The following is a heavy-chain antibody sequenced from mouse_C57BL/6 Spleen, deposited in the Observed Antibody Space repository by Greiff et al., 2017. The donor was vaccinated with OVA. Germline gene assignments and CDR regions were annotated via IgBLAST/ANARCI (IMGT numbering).Heavy chain of an antibody. D-gene: IGHD2-4*01. CDR3: ANYDDDDARFAY. CDR2: ISGGGGNT. CDR1: GFTFSSYT. J-gene: IGHJ3*01. Sequence: EVHLVESGGGLVKPGGSLKLSCAASGFTFSSYTMSWVRQTPEKRLEWVATISGGGGNTYYPDSVKGRFTISRDNAKNTLYLQKSRLRSEDTALYYCANYDDDDARFAYWGQGTLVTVSA. V-gene: IGHV5-9*01.